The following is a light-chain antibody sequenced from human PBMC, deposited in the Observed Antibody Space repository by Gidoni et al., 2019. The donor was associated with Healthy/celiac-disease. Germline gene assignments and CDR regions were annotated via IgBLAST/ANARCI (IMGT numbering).Light chain of an antibody. Sequence: IVLTQSPATLSLSPGERATLSFRASQSVSSYLAWYQQKTGQAPRLLIYDASNRATGIPARFSGSGSGTDFTLTISSLEPEDFAVYYCQQRSNWPFLTFGGGTKVEIK. V-gene: IGKV3-11*01. CDR1: QSVSSY. J-gene: IGKJ4*01. CDR2: DAS. CDR3: QQRSNWPFLT.